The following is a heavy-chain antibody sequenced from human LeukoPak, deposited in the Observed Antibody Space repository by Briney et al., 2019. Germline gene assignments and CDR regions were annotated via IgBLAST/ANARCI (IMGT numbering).Heavy chain of an antibody. CDR1: GGSISSFY. CDR3: VRSPGYSSGWYDY. D-gene: IGHD6-19*01. CDR2: IYYTGST. J-gene: IGHJ5*01. V-gene: IGHV4-59*08. Sequence: SETLSLTCTVSGGSISSFYWSWIRQPPGKGLEYIGDIYYTGSTNYNPSLNSRVTMSVDTSKNQFSLKLTSVTAADTALYYCVRSPGYSSGWYDYWGHGTLVTVSS.